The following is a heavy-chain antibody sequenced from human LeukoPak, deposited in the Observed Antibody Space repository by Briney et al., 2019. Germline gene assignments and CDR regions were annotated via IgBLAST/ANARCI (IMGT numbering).Heavy chain of an antibody. V-gene: IGHV4-39*01. CDR3: ARFNPAAGSFCFDY. CDR1: GGSISSSSYY. CDR2: IYYSGST. J-gene: IGHJ4*02. D-gene: IGHD6-13*01. Sequence: SETLSLTCTVSGGSISSSSYYWGWIRQPPGKGLEWIGNIYYSGSTYYSPSLKSRVTISVDTSKKQFSLKLSSVTAADTAVYYCARFNPAAGSFCFDYWGQGTLVTASS.